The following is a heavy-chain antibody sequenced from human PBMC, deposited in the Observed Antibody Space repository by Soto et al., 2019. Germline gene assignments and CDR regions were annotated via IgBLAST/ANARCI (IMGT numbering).Heavy chain of an antibody. CDR3: ARGSGLDDFDY. Sequence: EASVKVSFKASGGTFSSYAISWVRQAPGQGLEWMGGIIPIFGTANYAQKFQGRVTITADESTSTAYMELSSLRSEDTAVYYCARGSGLDDFDYWGQGTLVTVSS. CDR1: GGTFSSYA. D-gene: IGHD2-15*01. CDR2: IIPIFGTA. J-gene: IGHJ4*02. V-gene: IGHV1-69*13.